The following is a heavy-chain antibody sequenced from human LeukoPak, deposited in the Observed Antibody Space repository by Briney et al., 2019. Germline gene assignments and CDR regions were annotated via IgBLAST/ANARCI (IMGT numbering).Heavy chain of an antibody. J-gene: IGHJ5*02. CDR2: ISAYNGNT. V-gene: IGHV1-18*03. CDR1: GYTFTSYG. Sequence: GASVKVSCKASGYTFTSYGISWVRQAPGQGLEWMGWISAYNGNTNYAQKLQGRVTMTTDTSTSTAYMELRSLRSEDMAVYYCARRRLGTGGPAFDPWGQGALVTVSS. CDR3: ARRRLGTGGPAFDP. D-gene: IGHD2-8*02.